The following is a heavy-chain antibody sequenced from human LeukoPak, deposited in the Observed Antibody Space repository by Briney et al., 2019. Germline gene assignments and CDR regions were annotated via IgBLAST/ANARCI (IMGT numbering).Heavy chain of an antibody. D-gene: IGHD6-13*01. CDR3: ARGAWFRIAAAGIDY. J-gene: IGHJ4*02. CDR1: GYTFTSYD. Sequence: ASVKVSCKASGYTFTSYDINWVRQATGQGLEWMGWMNPNSGNTGYAQRFQGRVTMTRNTSISTAYMELSSLRSEDTAVYYCARGAWFRIAAAGIDYWGQGTLVTVSS. V-gene: IGHV1-8*01. CDR2: MNPNSGNT.